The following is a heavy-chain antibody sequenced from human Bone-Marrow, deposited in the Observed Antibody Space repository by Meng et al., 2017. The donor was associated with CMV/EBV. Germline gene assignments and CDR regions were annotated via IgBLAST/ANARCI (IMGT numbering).Heavy chain of an antibody. J-gene: IGHJ4*02. CDR1: GYTFTGYY. CDR2: INPSGGST. Sequence: ASVKVSCKASGYTFTGYYMHWVRQAPGQGLEWMGIINPSGGSTSYAQKFQGRVTMTRDTSTSTVYMELSSLRSEDTAVYYCASSGDKDYFDYWGQGTLVTVSS. V-gene: IGHV1-46*01. CDR3: ASSGDKDYFDY. D-gene: IGHD1-26*01.